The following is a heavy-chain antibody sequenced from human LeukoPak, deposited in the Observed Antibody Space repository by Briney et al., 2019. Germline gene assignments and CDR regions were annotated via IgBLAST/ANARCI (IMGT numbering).Heavy chain of an antibody. Sequence: SVKVSCKASGFTFTSSAMQWVRQARGQRLEWIGWIVVGSGNTNYAQKFQERVTITRDMSTSTAYMELSSLRSEDTAVYYCATDNPSFGYFDYWGQGTLVTVSS. V-gene: IGHV1-58*02. D-gene: IGHD3-16*01. CDR3: ATDNPSFGYFDY. CDR2: IVVGSGNT. J-gene: IGHJ4*02. CDR1: GFTFTSSA.